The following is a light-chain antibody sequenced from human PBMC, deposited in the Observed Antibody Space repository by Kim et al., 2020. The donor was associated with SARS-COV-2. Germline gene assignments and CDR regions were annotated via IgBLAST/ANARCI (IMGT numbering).Light chain of an antibody. V-gene: IGKV3-15*01. CDR2: GAS. CDR1: QGVSSN. J-gene: IGKJ4*02. Sequence: DIVMTQSPATLSVSAGERATLSCRASQGVSSNLAWYQQKPGQAPRLLIYGASTVDTGIPARFSGSGSGTEFTLTISSLQSEDLAVYYCQQYNSGPCTLGGGTKVDIK. CDR3: QQYNSGPCT.